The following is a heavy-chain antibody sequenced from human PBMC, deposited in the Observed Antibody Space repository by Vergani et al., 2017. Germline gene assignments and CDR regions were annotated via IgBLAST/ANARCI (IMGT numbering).Heavy chain of an antibody. D-gene: IGHD6-19*01. J-gene: IGHJ5*02. CDR3: ARHSTVEWLVKLGGIDP. CDR1: GASIRSSNYY. Sequence: QLQLQESGPGLVKPSATLSLTCSVSGASIRSSNYYWGWIRQPPGQVLEWIASIDYSGSTYSNPSLKSQVTISVDTSKSQFSLKLSYVTAADTAVYFCARHSTVEWLVKLGGIDPWGQGILVTVSS. CDR2: IDYSGST. V-gene: IGHV4-39*01.